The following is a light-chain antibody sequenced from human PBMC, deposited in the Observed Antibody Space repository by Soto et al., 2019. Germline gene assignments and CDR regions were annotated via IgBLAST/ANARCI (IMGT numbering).Light chain of an antibody. CDR2: AAS. Sequence: DIQMTQSRSSVSASVGDRVTITCRASQGISTWLAWYQQKPGSAPQLLIYAASSLQSGVPSRLSGSWSRTYFTLTITSLPPEYFATYYCLHSDTFPHTYGQGTKLQIK. V-gene: IGKV1-12*01. CDR1: QGISTW. CDR3: LHSDTFPHT. J-gene: IGKJ2*01.